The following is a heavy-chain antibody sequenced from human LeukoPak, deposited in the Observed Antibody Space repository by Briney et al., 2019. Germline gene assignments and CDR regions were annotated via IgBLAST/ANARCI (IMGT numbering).Heavy chain of an antibody. CDR2: IYSGGVT. Sequence: PGGSLRLSCAASGFTVSSNYMSWVRQAPGKGLEWVSVIYSGGVTYYADSVKGRFTISRDNSKNTLYLQMDSLRAEDTAVYYCARGLMYYDSSDFGDYWGQGTLVTVSS. CDR1: GFTVSSNY. V-gene: IGHV3-53*01. CDR3: ARGLMYYDSSDFGDY. J-gene: IGHJ4*02. D-gene: IGHD3-22*01.